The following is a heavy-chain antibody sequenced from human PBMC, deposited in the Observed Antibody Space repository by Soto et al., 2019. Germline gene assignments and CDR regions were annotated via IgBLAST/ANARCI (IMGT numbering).Heavy chain of an antibody. J-gene: IGHJ5*02. Sequence: QVQLQESGRGLVKPSHTLSLTCTVSGGSISSGGYYWSWIRQHPGKGLEWIGYIYYSGSTYYNPSLKSRVTISVDTSKNQFALKLSSVTAADTAVYYCARVGGITGTTSVGTWGQGTLVTVSS. V-gene: IGHV4-31*03. D-gene: IGHD1-20*01. CDR3: ARVGGITGTTSVGT. CDR2: IYYSGST. CDR1: GGSISSGGYY.